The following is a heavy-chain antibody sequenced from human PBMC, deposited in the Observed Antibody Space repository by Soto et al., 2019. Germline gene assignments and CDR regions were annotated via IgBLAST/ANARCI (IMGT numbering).Heavy chain of an antibody. CDR3: ARDRGRIAAAQLLGY. CDR2: INAGNGNT. D-gene: IGHD6-13*01. Sequence: ASVKVSCKASGYTFTSYAMHWLRQAPGQRLEWMGWINAGNGNTKYSQKFQGRVTITRDTSASTAYMELSSLRSEDTAVYYCARDRGRIAAAQLLGYWGQGTLVTVSS. J-gene: IGHJ4*02. V-gene: IGHV1-3*01. CDR1: GYTFTSYA.